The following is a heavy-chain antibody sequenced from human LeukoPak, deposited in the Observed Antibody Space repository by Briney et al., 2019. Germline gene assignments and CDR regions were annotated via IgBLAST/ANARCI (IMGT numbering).Heavy chain of an antibody. CDR1: GGTFSSYA. Sequence: SVKVSCKASGGTFSSYAISWVRQAPGQGLEWMGRIIPILGIANYAQKFQGRVTITADKSTSTAYMELSSLRSEDTAVYYCARDYDILTGYGHEYWGRGTLVTVSS. CDR2: IIPILGIA. V-gene: IGHV1-69*04. D-gene: IGHD3-9*01. CDR3: ARDYDILTGYGHEY. J-gene: IGHJ4*02.